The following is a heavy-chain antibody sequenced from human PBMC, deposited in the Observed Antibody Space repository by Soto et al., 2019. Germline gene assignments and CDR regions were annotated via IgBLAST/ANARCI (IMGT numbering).Heavy chain of an antibody. CDR2: IYSGGST. Sequence: PGGSLRLSCAASGFTVSSNYMSWVRQAPGKGLEWVSVIYSGGSTYYADSVKGRFTISRDNSKNTLYLQMNSLRAEDTAVYYCARAGERRYSGYVRHAFFDYWGQGTLVTVSS. CDR3: ARAGERRYSGYVRHAFFDY. J-gene: IGHJ4*02. D-gene: IGHD5-12*01. V-gene: IGHV3-66*01. CDR1: GFTVSSNY.